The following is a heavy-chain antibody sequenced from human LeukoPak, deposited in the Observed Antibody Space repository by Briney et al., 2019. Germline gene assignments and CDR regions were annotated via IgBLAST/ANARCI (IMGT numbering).Heavy chain of an antibody. Sequence: GGSLRLSCAASGFTFSSYGMHWVRQAPGKGLEWVAVISYDGSNKYYADSVKGRFTISRDNSKNTLYLQMNSLRAEDTAVYYCARVDSSSWYPPYYYYYYMDVWGKGTTVTVSS. J-gene: IGHJ6*03. CDR2: ISYDGSNK. CDR3: ARVDSSSWYPPYYYYYYMDV. V-gene: IGHV3-30*03. CDR1: GFTFSSYG. D-gene: IGHD6-13*01.